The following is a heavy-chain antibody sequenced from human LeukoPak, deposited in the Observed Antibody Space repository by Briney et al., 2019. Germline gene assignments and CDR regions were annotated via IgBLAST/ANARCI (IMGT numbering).Heavy chain of an antibody. Sequence: SETLSLTCTVSGGSISSSSYYWGWIRQPPGKGLEWIGSIYYSGSTYYNPSLKSRVTISVDTSKNQFSLKLSSVTAADTAVYYCARWAQQLVLFDYWGQGTLVTISS. CDR3: ARWAQQLVLFDY. V-gene: IGHV4-39*07. CDR2: IYYSGST. CDR1: GGSISSSSYY. J-gene: IGHJ4*02. D-gene: IGHD6-13*01.